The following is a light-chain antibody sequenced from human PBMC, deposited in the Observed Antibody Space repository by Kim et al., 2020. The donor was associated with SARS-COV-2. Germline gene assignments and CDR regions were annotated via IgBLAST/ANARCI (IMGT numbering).Light chain of an antibody. V-gene: IGLV3-1*01. J-gene: IGLJ2*01. CDR1: KLGDKY. CDR3: QAWDSSTVV. CDR2: QDS. Sequence: MSPGQTASITCSGDKLGDKYACWYQQKPGQSPVLVIYQDSKRPSGIPERFSGSNSGNTATLTISGTQAMDEADYYCQAWDSSTVVFGGGTQLTVL.